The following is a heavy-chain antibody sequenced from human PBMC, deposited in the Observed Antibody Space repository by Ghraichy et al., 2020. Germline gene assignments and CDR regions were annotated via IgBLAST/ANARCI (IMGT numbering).Heavy chain of an antibody. Sequence: SCATSGFRLSGYDMHWVRQAPGKGLEWVATTSYDEKNIYYAESVKGRFTISRDNSQSVVYLQMNGLRPEDTADYYCARTRAYFDYWGQGTRVTVSS. J-gene: IGHJ4*02. V-gene: IGHV3-30*03. CDR2: TSYDEKNI. CDR3: ARTRAYFDY. D-gene: IGHD3-10*01. CDR1: GFRLSGYD.